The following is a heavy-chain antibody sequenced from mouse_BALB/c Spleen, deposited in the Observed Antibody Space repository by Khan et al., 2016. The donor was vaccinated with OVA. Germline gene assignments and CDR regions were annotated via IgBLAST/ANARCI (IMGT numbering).Heavy chain of an antibody. V-gene: IGHV1-7*01. CDR2: INPTSGYT. J-gene: IGHJ2*01. CDR3: TRDRIDY. Sequence: VQLQEPGAELAKPGASVKMSCKASGYTFNTYWMNWVKQRPGQGLEWIGYINPTSGYTDYNEKFKDKATLSADKSSSTAYMQLSSLTSEDSAVYYCTRDRIDYWGQGTTLTVSS. CDR1: GYTFNTYW.